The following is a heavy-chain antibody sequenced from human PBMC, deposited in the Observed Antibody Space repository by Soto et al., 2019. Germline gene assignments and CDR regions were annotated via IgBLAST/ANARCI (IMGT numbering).Heavy chain of an antibody. CDR2: IYSGGST. Sequence: GGSLRLSCAASGFTVSSNYMSWVRQAPGKGLEWVSVIYSGGSTYYADSVKGRFTISRDNSKNTLYLQMNSLRAEDTAVYYCARETVGTYFDYWGQGTLVTVSS. J-gene: IGHJ4*02. CDR1: GFTVSSNY. V-gene: IGHV3-53*01. D-gene: IGHD4-17*01. CDR3: ARETVGTYFDY.